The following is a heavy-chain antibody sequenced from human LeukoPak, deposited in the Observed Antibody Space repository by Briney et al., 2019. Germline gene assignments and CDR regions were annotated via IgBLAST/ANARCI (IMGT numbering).Heavy chain of an antibody. Sequence: GGSLRLSCTASGFTVSSNYMSWVRQAPGKGLEWVSLIYSGGRTYHADSVKGRITISRANFNKTMYLQMNSLRAEDSAVYYCASKLGSYCSGSNCHNYYYYMDVWGKGTTVTVSS. CDR1: GFTVSSNY. D-gene: IGHD2-15*01. CDR3: ASKLGSYCSGSNCHNYYYYMDV. V-gene: IGHV3-53*01. J-gene: IGHJ6*03. CDR2: IYSGGRT.